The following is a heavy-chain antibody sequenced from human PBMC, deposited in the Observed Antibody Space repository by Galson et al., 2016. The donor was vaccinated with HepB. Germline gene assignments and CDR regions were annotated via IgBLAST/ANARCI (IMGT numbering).Heavy chain of an antibody. Sequence: ETLSLTCGVSGGSFNTYYWTWIRQPPGKGLEWIGEINHSGSTKYNPSLKNRVTISVDTSKNQFSLKLNSMTAADTAIYYCAGVVVAATNWFDPWGQGTLVTVSS. J-gene: IGHJ5*02. D-gene: IGHD2-15*01. CDR2: INHSGST. V-gene: IGHV4-34*01. CDR1: GGSFNTYY. CDR3: AGVVVAATNWFDP.